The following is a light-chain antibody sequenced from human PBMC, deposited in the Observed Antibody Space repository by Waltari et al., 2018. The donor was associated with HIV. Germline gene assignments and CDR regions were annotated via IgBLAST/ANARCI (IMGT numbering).Light chain of an antibody. CDR3: ASWDDSLNGPV. J-gene: IGLJ2*01. Sequence: QSVLTQPPSTSGTPGQRVTISCSGSSSNIGSNTVSWFQQLPGKAPKVLIYGQNPRPSGVPDRFSGSKSGTSASLAIGGLQSEDEADYYCASWDDSLNGPVFGGGTTLTVL. CDR1: SSNIGSNT. V-gene: IGLV1-44*01. CDR2: GQN.